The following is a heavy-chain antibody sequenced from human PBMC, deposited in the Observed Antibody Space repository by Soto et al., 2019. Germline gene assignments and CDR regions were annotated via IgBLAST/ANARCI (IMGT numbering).Heavy chain of an antibody. Sequence: PGGSLRLSCVASGFTFSRYAMSWVRQAPGKGLEWVSGISDSGSSTYHADSVKGRFTISRDNSKNTLYLQMSSLRAEDTALYYCAKDISGTTGVDYWGQGALVTVSS. CDR3: AKDISGTTGVDY. J-gene: IGHJ4*02. CDR1: GFTFSRYA. V-gene: IGHV3-23*01. D-gene: IGHD1-7*01. CDR2: ISDSGSST.